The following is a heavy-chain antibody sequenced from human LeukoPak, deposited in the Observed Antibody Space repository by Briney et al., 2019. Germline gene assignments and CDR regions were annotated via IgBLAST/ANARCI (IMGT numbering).Heavy chain of an antibody. CDR1: GYTFTGYF. CDR3: ARGYNWNYFSWFDP. CDR2: INPDSGGT. Sequence: ASVKVSCKASGYTFTGYFMHWVRQAPGQGLEWMGWINPDSGGTNYAQKFQGRVTMTRDTSISTAYMELTGLRFDDTAMYYCARGYNWNYFSWFDPWGQGTLVTVSS. J-gene: IGHJ5*02. V-gene: IGHV1-2*02. D-gene: IGHD1-7*01.